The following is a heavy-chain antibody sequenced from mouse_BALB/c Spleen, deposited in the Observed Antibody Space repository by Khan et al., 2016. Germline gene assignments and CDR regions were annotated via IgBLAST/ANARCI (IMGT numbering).Heavy chain of an antibody. Sequence: EVQLQESGPGLVKPSKSLSLTCTVTGYSITSDYAWNWIRQFPGNKLEWMGYITYSGTTTYNPSLKSRISTTRDTSKNQFFLQLNSVTTEDTATYCCARWLDAMDDWGQGTSVTVAS. V-gene: IGHV3-2*02. D-gene: IGHD2-2*01. CDR2: ITYSGTT. J-gene: IGHJ4*01. CDR3: ARWLDAMDD. CDR1: GYSITSDYA.